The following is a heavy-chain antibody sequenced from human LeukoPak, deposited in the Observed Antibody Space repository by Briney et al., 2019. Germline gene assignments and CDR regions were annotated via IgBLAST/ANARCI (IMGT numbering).Heavy chain of an antibody. J-gene: IGHJ3*02. CDR1: GGSISSGVYY. Sequence: SETLSLTCTVSGGSISSGVYYWSWIRQHPGKGLEWIGYIYYSGSTYCNPSLTSRLTMSVDISKNQFSLKLSSVTAADTAVYYCARGVKGLRGAFDIWGQGTMVTVSS. V-gene: IGHV4-31*03. CDR3: ARGVKGLRGAFDI. D-gene: IGHD3-10*01. CDR2: IYYSGST.